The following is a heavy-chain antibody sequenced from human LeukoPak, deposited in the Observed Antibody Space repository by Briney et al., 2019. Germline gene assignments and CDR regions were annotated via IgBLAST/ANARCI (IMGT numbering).Heavy chain of an antibody. CDR3: ARGTGDRYYYYYMDV. D-gene: IGHD7-27*01. V-gene: IGHV4-59*01. J-gene: IGHJ6*03. CDR1: GGSISSYY. Sequence: PSETLSLTCTVSGGSISSYYWSWIRQPPGKGPEWIGYIYYSGSTNYNPSLKSRVTISIDTSKNQFPLKLSSVTAADTAVYYCARGTGDRYYYYYMDVWGKGTTVIVSS. CDR2: IYYSGST.